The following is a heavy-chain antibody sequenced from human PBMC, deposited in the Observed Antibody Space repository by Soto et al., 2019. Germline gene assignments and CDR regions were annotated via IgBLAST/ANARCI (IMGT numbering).Heavy chain of an antibody. CDR1: GYRFTSNY. V-gene: IGHV1-46*01. CDR3: ARGLSYDSSGYYFDY. J-gene: IGHJ4*02. D-gene: IGHD3-22*01. CDR2: INPSGGST. Sequence: GVPAKLTCEACGYRFTSNYMRWVCHSPKQGLEWMGIINPSGGSTRYAQKFQGRVTMTRDTSTSTVYMGLSSLRSEDTAVYYCARGLSYDSSGYYFDYCGQGTLVTVSS.